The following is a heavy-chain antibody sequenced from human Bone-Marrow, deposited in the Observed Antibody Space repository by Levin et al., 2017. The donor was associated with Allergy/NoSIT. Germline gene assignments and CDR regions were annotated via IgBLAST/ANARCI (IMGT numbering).Heavy chain of an antibody. CDR3: ARPTARGVIIYFDY. V-gene: IGHV3-30-3*01. CDR2: ISYDGDNK. D-gene: IGHD3-10*01. CDR1: GFTFSSYS. Sequence: GGSLRLSCAASGFTFSSYSMYWVRQTPGKGLEWVAVISYDGDNKNYADSVKGRFTISRDKSKNTLYLQMNSLRVEDTAVYYCARPTARGVIIYFDYWGQGTLVTVSS. J-gene: IGHJ4*02.